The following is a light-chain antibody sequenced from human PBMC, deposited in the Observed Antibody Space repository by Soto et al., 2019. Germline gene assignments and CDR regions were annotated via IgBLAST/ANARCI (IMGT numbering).Light chain of an antibody. CDR1: QSVSSSY. V-gene: IGKV3-20*01. CDR2: GAS. Sequence: EVVLTQSPGTLALSRGERATLSCRASQSVSSSYLAWYQHRPGQAPRLLIFGASSRATGIPDRFSGTGSGTDFTLTISSLEPEDFAVYYCQQYDSLPATFGQGTRLEI. J-gene: IGKJ5*01. CDR3: QQYDSLPAT.